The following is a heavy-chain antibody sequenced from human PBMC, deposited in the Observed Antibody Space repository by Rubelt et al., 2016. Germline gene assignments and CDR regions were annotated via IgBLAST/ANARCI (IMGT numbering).Heavy chain of an antibody. D-gene: IGHD3-22*01. CDR2: IWYDGSNK. J-gene: IGHJ4*02. Sequence: KGLEWVAVIWYDGSNKYYADSVKGRFTISRDNSKNTLYLQMNSLRAEDTAVYYCAREAYYYDSSGYLDYWGQGTLVTVSS. V-gene: IGHV3-30*04. CDR3: AREAYYYDSSGYLDY.